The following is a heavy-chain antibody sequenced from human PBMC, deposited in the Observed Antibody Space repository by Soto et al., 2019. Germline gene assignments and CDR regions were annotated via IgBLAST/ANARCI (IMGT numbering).Heavy chain of an antibody. Sequence: EVQLVESGGGLVQPGGSLRLSCAASGFTFSSYWMSWVRQAPVKGLEWVGNIKQDGSEKNYVDFMEGRFTISRDNAENSRYLQMNSLRAEDTAVYYCARIASAGRGWVAWGQGTTVVVSS. D-gene: IGHD6-13*01. CDR2: IKQDGSEK. J-gene: IGHJ6*02. CDR3: ARIASAGRGWVA. V-gene: IGHV3-7*01. CDR1: GFTFSSYW.